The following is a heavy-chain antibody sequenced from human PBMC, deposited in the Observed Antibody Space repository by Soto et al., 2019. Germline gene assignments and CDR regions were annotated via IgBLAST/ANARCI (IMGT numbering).Heavy chain of an antibody. J-gene: IGHJ5*02. D-gene: IGHD4-17*01. Sequence: SETLSLTCTVSGGSISSGDYYWSWTRQPPGKGLEWIGYIYYSGSTYYNPSLKSRLTISVDTSKNQFSLRLSSVTAADTAVYYCARGYGDYDNRFDPWGQGTLVTVSS. CDR2: IYYSGST. CDR1: GGSISSGDYY. V-gene: IGHV4-30-4*01. CDR3: ARGYGDYDNRFDP.